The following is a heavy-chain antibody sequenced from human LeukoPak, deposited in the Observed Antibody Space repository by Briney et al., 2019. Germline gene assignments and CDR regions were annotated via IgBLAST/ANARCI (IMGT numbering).Heavy chain of an antibody. Sequence: ASVKVSCKVSGYTLTELSMHWVRQAPGKGLEWMGGFDPGDGETIYAQKFQGRVTMTEDTSTDTAYMELSSLRSEDTAVYYCATYSSIASPTSFDYWGQGTLVTVSS. V-gene: IGHV1-24*01. CDR1: GYTLTELS. D-gene: IGHD6-13*01. J-gene: IGHJ4*02. CDR3: ATYSSIASPTSFDY. CDR2: FDPGDGET.